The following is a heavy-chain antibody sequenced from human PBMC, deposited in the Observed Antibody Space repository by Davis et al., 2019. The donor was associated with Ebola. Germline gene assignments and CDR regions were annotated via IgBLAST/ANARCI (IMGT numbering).Heavy chain of an antibody. J-gene: IGHJ3*01. CDR1: GGSITGYS. Sequence: MPSETLSLTCTVSGGSITGYSWNWILQSPGKGLEWMGLITYTGYTTYNPSLKSRVSMSVDPSGNHFSLDLKSVTAADTAVYYCARDSVGALDVWGHGTMVTVS. CDR2: ITYTGYT. V-gene: IGHV4-59*01. CDR3: ARDSVGALDV.